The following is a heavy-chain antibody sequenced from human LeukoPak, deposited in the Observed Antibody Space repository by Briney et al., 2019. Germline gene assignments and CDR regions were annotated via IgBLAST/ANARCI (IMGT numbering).Heavy chain of an antibody. J-gene: IGHJ5*02. V-gene: IGHV1-18*04. CDR1: GYTFNRFG. CDR3: ARDKVIATAGTPNWFDP. CDR2: ISAYDGIT. Sequence: ASVTVSCKASGYTFNRFGISWVRQAPGQGLEWLGWISAYDGITNYAQNVQGRVTMTTDTSTSTAYMELRSLRYDDTAVYYCARDKVIATAGTPNWFDPWGQGTLVTVSS. D-gene: IGHD6-13*01.